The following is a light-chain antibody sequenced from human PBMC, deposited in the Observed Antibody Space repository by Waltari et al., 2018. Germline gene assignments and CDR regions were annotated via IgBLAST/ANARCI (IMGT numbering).Light chain of an antibody. CDR2: GVS. Sequence: DIQMTQSPSSLSASVGDRVTITCRASRDISRDLNWFQQKPGKAPKLLIYGVSSLQSGVPSRFSGSGSGTDFTLTITSLQPEDFATDYCQQTYTSPPTFGQGIRLEI. J-gene: IGKJ5*01. CDR1: RDISRD. CDR3: QQTYTSPPT. V-gene: IGKV1-39*01.